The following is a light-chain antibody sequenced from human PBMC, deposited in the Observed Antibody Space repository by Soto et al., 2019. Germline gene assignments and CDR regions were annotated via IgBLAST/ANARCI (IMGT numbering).Light chain of an antibody. CDR3: QQTYITPYT. CDR1: QNIAGY. CDR2: GSS. Sequence: DIQMTQSPSSLSVSVGDRVTITCRASQNIAGYLNWYQQKPGKAPELLIYGSSTLQSGVPSSFSGSGSGTDFTLTISSQQPEDFATYYCQQTYITPYTFGQGTNLEIK. V-gene: IGKV1-39*01. J-gene: IGKJ2*01.